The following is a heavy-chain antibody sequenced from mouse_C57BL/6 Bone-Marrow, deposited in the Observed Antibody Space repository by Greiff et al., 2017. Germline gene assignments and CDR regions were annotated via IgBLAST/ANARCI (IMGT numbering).Heavy chain of an antibody. V-gene: IGHV5-6*01. CDR1: GFTFSSYG. D-gene: IGHD2-4*01. CDR2: ISSGGSYT. CDR3: ARPRLRGDYFDY. Sequence: EVHLVESGGDLVKPGGSLKLSCAASGFTFSSYGMSWVRQTPDKRLEWVATISSGGSYTYYPDSVKGRFTISRDNAKNTLYLQMSSLKSEDTAMYYCARPRLRGDYFDYWGQGTTLTVSS. J-gene: IGHJ2*01.